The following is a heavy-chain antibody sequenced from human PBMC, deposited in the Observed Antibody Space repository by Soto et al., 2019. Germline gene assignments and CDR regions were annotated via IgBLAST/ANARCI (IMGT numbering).Heavy chain of an antibody. Sequence: GGSLRLSCAASGFTFSSYAMSWFRQAPGKGLEWVSAISGSGGSTYYADSVKGRFTISRDNSKNTLYLQMDSLRAEDTAVYYCAKDLLSSSIAVAGPCFDCWGQGTLVTVSS. V-gene: IGHV3-23*01. CDR3: AKDLLSSSIAVAGPCFDC. J-gene: IGHJ4*01. CDR2: ISGSGGST. D-gene: IGHD6-19*01. CDR1: GFTFSSYA.